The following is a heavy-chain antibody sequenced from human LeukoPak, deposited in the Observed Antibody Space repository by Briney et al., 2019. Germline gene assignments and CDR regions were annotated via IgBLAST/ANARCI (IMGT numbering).Heavy chain of an antibody. Sequence: ASVKVSCKASGYTFTCYYLHWVRQAPGQGLEWMGWISPNSGGTNYAQKFQGRVTMTRDTSISTAYMELSRLRSDDAAVYYCARRYSSGWYYFDYWGQGTLVTVSS. CDR2: ISPNSGGT. J-gene: IGHJ4*02. V-gene: IGHV1-2*02. CDR1: GYTFTCYY. D-gene: IGHD6-19*01. CDR3: ARRYSSGWYYFDY.